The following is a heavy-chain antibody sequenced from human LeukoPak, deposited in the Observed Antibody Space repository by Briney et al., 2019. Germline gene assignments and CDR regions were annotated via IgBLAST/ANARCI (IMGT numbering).Heavy chain of an antibody. J-gene: IGHJ4*02. CDR2: IYYSGST. D-gene: IGHD3-10*01. CDR3: ARDFRGYSYFDY. CDR1: GVSFSGYY. Sequence: SETLSLTCAVYGVSFSGYYWSWIRQPPGKGLEWIGYIYYSGSTNYNPSLKSRVTISVDTSKNQFSLKLSSVTAADTAVYYCARDFRGYSYFDYWGQGTLVTVSS. V-gene: IGHV4-59*01.